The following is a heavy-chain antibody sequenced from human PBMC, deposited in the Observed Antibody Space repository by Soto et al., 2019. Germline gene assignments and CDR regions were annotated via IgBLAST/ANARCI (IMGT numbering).Heavy chain of an antibody. D-gene: IGHD3-9*01. CDR1: EFTFSSYA. CDR2: ISGSGGST. Sequence: EVQLLESGGGLVQPGGSLRLSCAASEFTFSSYAMSWVRQAPGKGLEWVSAISGSGGSTYYADSVKGRFTISRDNSKNTLYLQMNSLRAEDTGVYYCAKDPDILTGRNWGQGTLVTVSS. J-gene: IGHJ4*02. CDR3: AKDPDILTGRN. V-gene: IGHV3-23*01.